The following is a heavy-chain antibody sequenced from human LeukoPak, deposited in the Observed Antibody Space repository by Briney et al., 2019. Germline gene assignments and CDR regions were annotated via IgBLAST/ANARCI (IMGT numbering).Heavy chain of an antibody. CDR1: GGSIHNYY. CDR3: TRGGNIFWSGNYDYFDF. D-gene: IGHD3-3*01. J-gene: IGHJ4*02. Sequence: SETLSLTCNVSGGSIHNYYWHWIRQPAGKGLEWVGRVYTSGTTIYNPSLKSRVTMSADASKNLLSLIVTSVSAADTAVYYCTRGGNIFWSGNYDYFDFWGQGMVVIVSS. V-gene: IGHV4-4*07. CDR2: VYTSGTT.